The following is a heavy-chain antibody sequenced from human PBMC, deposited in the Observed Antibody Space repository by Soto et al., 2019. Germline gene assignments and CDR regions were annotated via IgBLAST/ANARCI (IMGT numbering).Heavy chain of an antibody. CDR3: AKAGYYDSSGYYSYYYYGMDV. Sequence: GGSLRLSCAASGFSCSSYAMSWVRQAPGKGLEWVSAISGSGGSTYYADSVKGRFTISRDNSKNTLYLQMNSLRAEDTAVYYCAKAGYYDSSGYYSYYYYGMDVWGQGTTVTVSS. CDR2: ISGSGGST. V-gene: IGHV3-23*01. J-gene: IGHJ6*02. CDR1: GFSCSSYA. D-gene: IGHD3-22*01.